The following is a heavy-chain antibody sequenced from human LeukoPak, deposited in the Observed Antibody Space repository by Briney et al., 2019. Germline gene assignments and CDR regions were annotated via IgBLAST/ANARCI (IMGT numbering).Heavy chain of an antibody. CDR2: ISYDGSNK. Sequence: QTGGSLRLSCAASGFTFSSYAMHWVRQAPGKGLEWVAVISYDGSNKYYADSVKGRFTISRDNSKNTLYLQMNSLRAEDTAVYYCARGRLASYDFWSGYSSNYYYGMDVWGQGTTVTVSS. CDR3: ARGRLASYDFWSGYSSNYYYGMDV. V-gene: IGHV3-30-3*01. CDR1: GFTFSSYA. D-gene: IGHD3-3*01. J-gene: IGHJ6*02.